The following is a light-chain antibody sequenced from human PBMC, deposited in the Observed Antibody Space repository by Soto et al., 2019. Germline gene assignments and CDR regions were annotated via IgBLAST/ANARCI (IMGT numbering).Light chain of an antibody. CDR1: QSVSSSY. V-gene: IGKV3-20*01. CDR3: QQYGTSPFA. CDR2: GAS. Sequence: EIVLTQSPGTLSLSPGERATLSCRASQSVSSSYLAWYQHKPGQAPRHLIYGASSRATGIPDRFSGSGSGTDFTLTISRLEPEDFAVYYCQQYGTSPFAFGGGTQVEIK. J-gene: IGKJ4*01.